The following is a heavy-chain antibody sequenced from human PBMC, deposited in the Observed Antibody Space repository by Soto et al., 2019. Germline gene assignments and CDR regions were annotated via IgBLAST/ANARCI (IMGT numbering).Heavy chain of an antibody. CDR3: ARGGYSNSWRFDY. J-gene: IGHJ4*02. CDR1: GDTFTNYA. V-gene: IGHV1-69*01. D-gene: IGHD2-21*01. CDR2: FRPFVEAA. Sequence: QLRLVQSGAEVRKPGSSVKVSCKAPGDTFTNYAISWLRLVPGQGLEWKGGFRPFVEAADLAQKLRGRLTITADASTSTAYMELSDLRSEDTAIYYCARGGYSNSWRFDYWGQGALITVS.